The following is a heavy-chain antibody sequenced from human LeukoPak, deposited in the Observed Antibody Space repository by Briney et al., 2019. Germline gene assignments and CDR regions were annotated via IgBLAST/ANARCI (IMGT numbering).Heavy chain of an antibody. CDR3: ARDSGSGNNDY. V-gene: IGHV1-3*01. CDR1: GYTFTSYA. Sequence: ASVTVSCTASGYTFTSYAIHWVRQAPGQRLEWMGWISAGNGNTKYSQNFQGRVTFVSNTSATTAFMELSSLRSEDAAVYYCARDSGSGNNDYWGQGTLVTVSS. D-gene: IGHD1-26*01. J-gene: IGHJ4*02. CDR2: ISAGNGNT.